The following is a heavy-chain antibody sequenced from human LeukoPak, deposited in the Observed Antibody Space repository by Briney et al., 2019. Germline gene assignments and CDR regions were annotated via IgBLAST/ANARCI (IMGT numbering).Heavy chain of an antibody. D-gene: IGHD4-23*01. V-gene: IGHV4-38-2*01. CDR3: ATTTVVTRDFDY. CDR2: IYHIGTT. CDR1: GYSIRSAYY. J-gene: IGHJ4*02. Sequence: KASETLSLXCAVSGYSIRSAYYWGWIRQPPGKGLEWIGSIYHIGTTYYNPSLKSRVTMSLSTSKSQFSLKLTSVTAADTAVYYCATTTVVTRDFDYWGQGTLVTVSS.